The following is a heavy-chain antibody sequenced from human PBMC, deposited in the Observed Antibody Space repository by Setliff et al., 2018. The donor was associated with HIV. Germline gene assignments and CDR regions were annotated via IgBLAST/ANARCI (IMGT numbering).Heavy chain of an antibody. CDR1: GFTFSSYE. Sequence: GGSLRLSCAASGFTFSSYEMNWVRQAPGKGLEWVSYISSSGSTIYYADSVKGRFTISRDNAKNTLYLQVNSLRTEDTAVYFCARDDRWVYNDYLDYWGQGTLVTVSS. D-gene: IGHD3-10*01. CDR2: ISSSGSTI. V-gene: IGHV3-48*03. CDR3: ARDDRWVYNDYLDY. J-gene: IGHJ4*02.